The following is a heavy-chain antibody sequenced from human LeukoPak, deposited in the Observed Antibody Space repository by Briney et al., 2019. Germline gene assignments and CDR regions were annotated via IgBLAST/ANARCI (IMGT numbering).Heavy chain of an antibody. CDR1: GFTFSSYS. CDR3: ARYYDFWSSYSSYYYMDV. J-gene: IGHJ6*03. CDR2: ISSSSNYI. V-gene: IGHV3-21*03. D-gene: IGHD3-3*01. Sequence: GGSLRLSWAASGFTFSSYSMKWVRQAPGKGLEWVSSISSSSNYIYYADSVKGRVTISRDNAKNSLYLQMNSLRAEDTAVYYCARYYDFWSSYSSYYYMDVWGKGTTVTVS.